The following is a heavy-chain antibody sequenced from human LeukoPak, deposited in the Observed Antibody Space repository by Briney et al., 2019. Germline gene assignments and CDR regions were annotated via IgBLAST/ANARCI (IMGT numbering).Heavy chain of an antibody. J-gene: IGHJ4*02. Sequence: PSGTLSLTCTVSGGSISSDYWSWLRQPPGKGLEWIGHIYYSGSTNYNPSLTSRVTISVDTSKNQFSLTLSSVTAADTAVYYCASARGYSYGRFDYWGQGTLVTVSS. CDR1: GGSISSDY. CDR2: IYYSGST. V-gene: IGHV4-59*08. D-gene: IGHD5-18*01. CDR3: ASARGYSYGRFDY.